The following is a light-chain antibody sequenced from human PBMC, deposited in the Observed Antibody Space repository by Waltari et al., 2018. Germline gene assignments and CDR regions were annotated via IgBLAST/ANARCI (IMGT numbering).Light chain of an antibody. CDR3: QQYKSYKT. CDR1: QSITTS. Sequence: DIQMTQSPSTLSASVWDTVINPCRASQSITTSLAWYYQKPGKAPDVLIYGASNLESGVPSRFSGSGSGTEFTLTISSLQPDDFATYYCQQYKSYKTFGQGTRVEIK. J-gene: IGKJ1*01. CDR2: GAS. V-gene: IGKV1-5*03.